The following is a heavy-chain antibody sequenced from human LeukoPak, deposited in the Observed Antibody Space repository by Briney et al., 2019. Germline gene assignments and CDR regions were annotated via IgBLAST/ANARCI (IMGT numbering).Heavy chain of an antibody. D-gene: IGHD6-19*01. J-gene: IGHJ4*02. Sequence: GGSLRLSCAASGFTFNRNAISWVRQAPGKGLEWVSTIGGSGDKTFYADCVKGRFTISRDNAKNMVDLQMSSLTGEDTALYYCVRRGDASSGWGDHDYWGQGALVTVSS. CDR3: VRRGDASSGWGDHDY. CDR1: GFTFNRNA. CDR2: IGGSGDKT. V-gene: IGHV3-23*01.